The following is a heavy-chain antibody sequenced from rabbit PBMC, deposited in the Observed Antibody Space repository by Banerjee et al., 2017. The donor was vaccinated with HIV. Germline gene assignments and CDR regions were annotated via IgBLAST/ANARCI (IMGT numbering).Heavy chain of an antibody. CDR1: GFSFSYKYV. CDR2: INTGSSGSG. Sequence: QEQLEESGGDLVKPEGSLTLTCTASGFSFSYKYVMCWVRQAPGKGLEWIGCINTGSSGSGYYASWAKGRFTISKTSSTTVTLQMTSLTAADTATYFCARDLAGVIGWNFNLWGPGTLVTVS. J-gene: IGHJ4*01. CDR3: ARDLAGVIGWNFNL. D-gene: IGHD4-1*01. V-gene: IGHV1S45*01.